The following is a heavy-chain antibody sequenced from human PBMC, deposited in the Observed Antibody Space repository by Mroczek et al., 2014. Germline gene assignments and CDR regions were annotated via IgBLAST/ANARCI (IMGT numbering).Heavy chain of an antibody. CDR1: GGSISSYY. CDR2: LLQWEH. V-gene: IGHV4-59*01. D-gene: IGHD3-3*01. Sequence: QVQLQQSGPGLVKPSETLSLTCTVSGGSISSYYWSWIRQPPGKGLEVDWVYLLQWEHQLXPLLKSRVTISVDTSKNQFSLKLSSVTAADTAVYYCASDFWSGAVEYFQHWGQGTLVTVSS. J-gene: IGHJ1*01. CDR3: ASDFWSGAVEYFQH.